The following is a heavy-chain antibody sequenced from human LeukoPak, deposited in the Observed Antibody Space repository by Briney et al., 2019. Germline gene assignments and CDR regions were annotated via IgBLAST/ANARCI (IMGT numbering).Heavy chain of an antibody. V-gene: IGHV4-34*01. CDR3: AESSSSWPMADY. Sequence: PSETLSLTCAVYGGSFSGNYWSWIRQPPGKGLEWIGEINHSGSTNYNPSLKSRVTISVDTSKNQFSLKLSSVTAADTAVYYCAESSSSWPMADYWGQGTLVTVSS. CDR2: INHSGST. D-gene: IGHD6-13*01. CDR1: GGSFSGNY. J-gene: IGHJ4*02.